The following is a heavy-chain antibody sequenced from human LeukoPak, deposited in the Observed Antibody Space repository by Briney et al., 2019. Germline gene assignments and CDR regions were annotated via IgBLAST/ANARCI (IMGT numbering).Heavy chain of an antibody. D-gene: IGHD1-26*01. J-gene: IGHJ6*02. Sequence: GASVKVSCKASGYTFTGYYMHWVRQAPGKGLEWMGGFDPEDGETIYAQKFQGRVTMTEDTSTDTAYMELSSLRSEDTAVYYCATDPVGYYYYGMDVWGQGTTVTVSS. CDR3: ATDPVGYYYYGMDV. CDR1: GYTFTGYY. CDR2: FDPEDGET. V-gene: IGHV1-24*01.